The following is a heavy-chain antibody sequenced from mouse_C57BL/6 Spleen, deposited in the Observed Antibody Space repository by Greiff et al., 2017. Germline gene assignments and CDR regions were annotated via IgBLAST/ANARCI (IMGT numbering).Heavy chain of an antibody. CDR2: INPSTGGT. Sequence: VQLKESGPELVKPGASVKISCKASGYSFTGYYMNWVKQSPEKSLEWIGEINPSTGGTTYNQKFKAKATLTVDKSSSPAYMQLKSLTSEDSAVYYCASIYYGNYEYYAMDYWGQGTSVTVSS. CDR3: ASIYYGNYEYYAMDY. D-gene: IGHD2-1*01. V-gene: IGHV1-42*01. J-gene: IGHJ4*01. CDR1: GYSFTGYY.